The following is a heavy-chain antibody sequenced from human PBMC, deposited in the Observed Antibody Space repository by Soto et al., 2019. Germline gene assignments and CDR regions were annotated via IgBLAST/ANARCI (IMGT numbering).Heavy chain of an antibody. CDR2: ISYSGDT. V-gene: IGHV4-59*01. D-gene: IGHD3-22*01. CDR1: GDSISGYY. Sequence: SETLSLTCTVSGDSISGYYWNWIRQPPGKGLEWIGYISYSGDTNYNPSLRSRVTISVDTSKNQFSLKLISAAAADTAVYYCARVGSGYYDGSGYEFDIWGQGTMVTVSS. CDR3: ARVGSGYYDGSGYEFDI. J-gene: IGHJ3*02.